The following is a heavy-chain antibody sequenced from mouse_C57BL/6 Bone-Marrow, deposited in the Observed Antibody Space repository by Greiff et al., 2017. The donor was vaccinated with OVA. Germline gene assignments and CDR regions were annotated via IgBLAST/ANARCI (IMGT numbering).Heavy chain of an antibody. CDR2: IHPNSGST. V-gene: IGHV1-64*01. J-gene: IGHJ4*01. CDR1: GYTFTSYW. CDR3: ARDYGSSFAMDY. Sequence: QVQLKQPGAELVKPGASVKLSCKASGYTFTSYWMHWVKQRPGQGLEWIGMIHPNSGSTNYNEKFKSKATLTVDKSSSTDYMQLSSLTSEDSAVYYCARDYGSSFAMDYWGQGTSVTVSS. D-gene: IGHD1-1*01.